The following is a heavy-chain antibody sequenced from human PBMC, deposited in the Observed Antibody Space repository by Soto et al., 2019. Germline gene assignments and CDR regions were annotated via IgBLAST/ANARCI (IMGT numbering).Heavy chain of an antibody. CDR2: ISYDGSNK. J-gene: IGHJ4*02. CDR3: AKDAVSGGSCPDY. V-gene: IGHV3-30*18. CDR1: GFTFSSYG. Sequence: QVQLVESGGGVVKPGRSLRLSCAASGFTFSSYGMHWVRQAPGKGLEWVAVISYDGSNKYYADSVKGRFTISRDNSKNTLYLQMNSLRAEDTAVYYCAKDAVSGGSCPDYWGQGTLVTVSS. D-gene: IGHD2-15*01.